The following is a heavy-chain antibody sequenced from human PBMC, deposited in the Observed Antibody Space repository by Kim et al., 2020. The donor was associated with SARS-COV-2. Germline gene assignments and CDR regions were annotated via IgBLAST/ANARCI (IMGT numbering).Heavy chain of an antibody. V-gene: IGHV1-3*01. CDR1: GYTFTSYA. J-gene: IGHJ3*02. CDR2: INAGNGNT. D-gene: IGHD3-22*01. CDR3: ARGDYDRDAFDI. Sequence: ASVKVSCKASGYTFTSYAMHWVRQAPGQRLEWMGWINAGNGNTKYSQKFQGRVTITRDTSASTAYMELSSLRSEDTAVYYCARGDYDRDAFDIWGQGTMVTVSS.